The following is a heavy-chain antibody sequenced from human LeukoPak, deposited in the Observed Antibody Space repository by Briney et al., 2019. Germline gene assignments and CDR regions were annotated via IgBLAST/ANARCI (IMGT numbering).Heavy chain of an antibody. V-gene: IGHV5-51*01. Sequence: GESLKISCQGSGYSFSSFHIGWVRQLPGKGLEWMGNIFPADSDTTYSPSFQGQVTMSADKSISTAYLQWSSLKASDTAMYYCARRYYDKRAFDIWGQGTMVTVSS. CDR3: ARRYYDKRAFDI. CDR2: IFPADSDT. CDR1: GYSFSSFH. J-gene: IGHJ3*02. D-gene: IGHD3-22*01.